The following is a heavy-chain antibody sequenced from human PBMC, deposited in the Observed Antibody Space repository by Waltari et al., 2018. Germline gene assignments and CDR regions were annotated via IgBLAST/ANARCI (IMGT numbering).Heavy chain of an antibody. CDR3: AREPVAGTRWFDP. Sequence: QVQLQESGPGLVKPSETLSLTCTVSGGSISSHYWSWIRQPPGKGLEWIGYIYYSGSTNYNPSLKSRVTISVDTSKNQFSLKLSSVTAADTAVYYCAREPVAGTRWFDPWGQGTLVTVSS. V-gene: IGHV4-59*11. J-gene: IGHJ5*02. D-gene: IGHD6-19*01. CDR1: GGSISSHY. CDR2: IYYSGST.